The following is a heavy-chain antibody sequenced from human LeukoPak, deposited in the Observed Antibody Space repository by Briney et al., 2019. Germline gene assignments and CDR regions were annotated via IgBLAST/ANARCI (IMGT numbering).Heavy chain of an antibody. Sequence: ASVKRSCKTSGYPFISYGLSWVRQAPGQGLEWMGWISAYNGDTNYAQRLQGRVTMTTDTSTTTAYMELRSLRSDDTAVYYCARVFYFYDTSGPQYSFDYWGQGTLVTVSS. D-gene: IGHD3-22*01. CDR3: ARVFYFYDTSGPQYSFDY. CDR2: ISAYNGDT. CDR1: GYPFISYG. V-gene: IGHV1-18*04. J-gene: IGHJ4*02.